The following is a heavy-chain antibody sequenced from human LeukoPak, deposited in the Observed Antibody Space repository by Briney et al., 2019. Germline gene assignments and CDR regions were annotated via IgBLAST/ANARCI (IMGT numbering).Heavy chain of an antibody. V-gene: IGHV4-34*01. Sequence: SETLSLTCAVYGGSFSGYYWSWIRHPPGKGLEWIEEINHSGSTNYNPSLKSRVTISVDTSKNRFSLKLSSVTAADTAVYYCARGPLGIVSSGIGYWGQGTLVTVSS. J-gene: IGHJ4*02. CDR3: ARGPLGIVSSGIGY. CDR2: INHSGST. D-gene: IGHD6-19*01. CDR1: GGSFSGYY.